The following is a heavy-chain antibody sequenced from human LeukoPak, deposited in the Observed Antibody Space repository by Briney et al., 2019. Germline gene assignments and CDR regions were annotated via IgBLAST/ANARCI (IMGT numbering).Heavy chain of an antibody. V-gene: IGHV3-48*03. D-gene: IGHD1-1*01. Sequence: GGSLRLSCAASGFSFTTYEMNWVRQAPGKGLEWISYISPGSGDTIYYADSVKGRFTISRDNAKNSVYLQMKSLRGEDTAVYYCARKTFGTVYFDYWDQGNLVTVSS. J-gene: IGHJ4*02. CDR2: ISPGSGDTI. CDR1: GFSFTTYE. CDR3: ARKTFGTVYFDY.